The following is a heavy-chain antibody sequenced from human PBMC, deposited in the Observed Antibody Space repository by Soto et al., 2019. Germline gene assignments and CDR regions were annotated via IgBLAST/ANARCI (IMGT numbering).Heavy chain of an antibody. CDR3: ARNALVLASFAP. Sequence: SETLSLTCTVSGGSISSYYWSWIRQPPGKGLEWIGSIYYTGSTNYNPSLKSRVTISVDTSKNQFSLKLSSVTAADTAVYFCARNALVLASFAPWGQGTLVNVSS. J-gene: IGHJ5*02. V-gene: IGHV4-59*08. CDR2: IYYTGST. CDR1: GGSISSYY. D-gene: IGHD2-15*01.